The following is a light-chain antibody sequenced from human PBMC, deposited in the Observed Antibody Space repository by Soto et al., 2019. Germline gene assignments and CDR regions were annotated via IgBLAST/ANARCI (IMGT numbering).Light chain of an antibody. Sequence: QSVLPKPASVTGSPGQSITISCTGTSSDVGSYNLVSWYQQHPGKAPKLMIYEGSKRPSGVSNRFSGSKSGNTASLTISGLQAEDEADYYCCSYAGSSTFVFVFGTGTKVTVL. CDR1: SSDVGSYNL. J-gene: IGLJ1*01. CDR2: EGS. CDR3: CSYAGSSTFVFV. V-gene: IGLV2-23*03.